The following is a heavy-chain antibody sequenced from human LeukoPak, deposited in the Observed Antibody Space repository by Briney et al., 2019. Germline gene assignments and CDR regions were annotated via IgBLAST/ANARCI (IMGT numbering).Heavy chain of an antibody. J-gene: IGHJ4*02. V-gene: IGHV1-2*02. CDR1: GYTFTGYY. CDR2: INPNSGGT. Sequence: WASVTVSCKASGYTFTGYYMHWVRQAPGQGLEWMGWINPNSGGTNYAQKFQGRVTMTRDTSISTAYMELSRLRSDDTAVYYCARGSLVRGVITILSYWGQGTLVTVSS. CDR3: ARGSLVRGVITILSY. D-gene: IGHD3-10*01.